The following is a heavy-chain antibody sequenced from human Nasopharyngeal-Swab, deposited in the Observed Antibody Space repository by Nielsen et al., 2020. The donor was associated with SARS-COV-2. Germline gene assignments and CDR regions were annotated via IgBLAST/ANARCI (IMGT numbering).Heavy chain of an antibody. CDR3: AWGVYYDILTGYYTNMGPFDY. V-gene: IGHV2-26*01. CDR1: GFSLSNARMG. D-gene: IGHD3-9*01. Sequence: SGPTLVKPTETLTLTCTVSGFSLSNARMGVSWIRQPPGKALEWLAHIFSNDEKSYSTSLKSRLTISKDTSKSQVVLTMTNMDPVDTATYYCAWGVYYDILTGYYTNMGPFDYWGQGTLVTVSS. J-gene: IGHJ4*02. CDR2: IFSNDEK.